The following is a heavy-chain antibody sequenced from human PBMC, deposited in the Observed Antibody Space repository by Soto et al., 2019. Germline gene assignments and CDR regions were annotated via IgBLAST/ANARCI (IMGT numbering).Heavy chain of an antibody. CDR3: ARARDVYDILTGLFDY. D-gene: IGHD3-9*01. V-gene: IGHV3-30-3*01. CDR1: GFTFSSYA. CDR2: ISYDGSNK. Sequence: PGGSLRLSCAASGFTFSSYAMHWVRQAPGKGLEWVAVISYDGSNKYYADSVKGRFTISRDNSKNTLYLQMNSLRAEDTAVYYCARARDVYDILTGLFDYWGQGTLVTVSS. J-gene: IGHJ4*02.